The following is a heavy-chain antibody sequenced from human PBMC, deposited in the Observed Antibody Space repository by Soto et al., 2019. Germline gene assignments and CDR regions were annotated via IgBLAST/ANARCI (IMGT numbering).Heavy chain of an antibody. CDR2: ISGSGGST. D-gene: IGHD2-2*02. Sequence: GGSLRLSCAASGFTFSSYSMSWVRQAPGKGLEWVSAISGSGGSTYYADSVKGRFTISRDNSKNTLYLQMNSLRAEDTAVYYCAKAISIPTGYYYYGMDVWGQGTTVKVYS. CDR3: AKAISIPTGYYYYGMDV. V-gene: IGHV3-23*01. CDR1: GFTFSSYS. J-gene: IGHJ6*02.